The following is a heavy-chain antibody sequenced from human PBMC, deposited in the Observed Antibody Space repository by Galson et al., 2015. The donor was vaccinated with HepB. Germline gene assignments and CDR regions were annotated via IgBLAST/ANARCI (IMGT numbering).Heavy chain of an antibody. CDR1: GFTVSSNY. CDR3: ARVDVGLLRAFDI. D-gene: IGHD1-26*01. J-gene: IGHJ3*02. CDR2: IYSGGST. V-gene: IGHV3-53*01. Sequence: SLRLSCAASGFTVSSNYMSWVRQAPGKGLEWVSVIYSGGSTYYADSVKGRFTISRDNSKNTLYLQMNSLRAEDTAVYYCARVDVGLLRAFDIWGQGTMVTVSS.